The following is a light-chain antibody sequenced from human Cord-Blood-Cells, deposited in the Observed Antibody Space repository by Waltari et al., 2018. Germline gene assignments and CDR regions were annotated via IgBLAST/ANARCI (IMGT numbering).Light chain of an antibody. CDR1: VLAKKY. CDR3: YSAADNNRV. V-gene: IGLV3-27*01. CDR2: KDS. J-gene: IGLJ2*01. Sequence: SYELTQPSSVSVSPGQTARITCSGDVLAKKYARWFQQKPGQAPVLVIYKDSERHAGIPERFAGSSSATTVTLTISGAQVEDEADYSCYSAADNNRVFGGGTKLTVL.